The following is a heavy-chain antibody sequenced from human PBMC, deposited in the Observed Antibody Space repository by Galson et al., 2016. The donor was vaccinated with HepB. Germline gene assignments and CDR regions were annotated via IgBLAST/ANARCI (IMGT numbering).Heavy chain of an antibody. Sequence: SLRLSCAASGFTFTAYYMYWVRQTPGRGLVWVSRIGPDGSDTGYADSGKGRLTISRDNAKNTLYLQMNSLRAEDTALYYCVAYNWNYPDYWGQGTLVTVSS. J-gene: IGHJ4*02. D-gene: IGHD1-7*01. CDR1: GFTFTAYY. CDR3: VAYNWNYPDY. CDR2: IGPDGSDT. V-gene: IGHV3-74*01.